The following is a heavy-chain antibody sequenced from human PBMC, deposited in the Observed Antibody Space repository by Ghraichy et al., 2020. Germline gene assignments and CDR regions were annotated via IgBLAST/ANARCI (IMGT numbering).Heavy chain of an antibody. CDR3: ARPRRSYDYGDYGGWYFDL. CDR2: IYYSGST. CDR1: GGSISSSSYY. V-gene: IGHV4-39*01. J-gene: IGHJ2*01. Sequence: SETLSLTCTVSGGSISSSSYYWGWIRQPPGKGLEWIGSIYYSGSTYYNPSLKSRVTISVDTSKNQFSLKLSSVTAADTAVYYCARPRRSYDYGDYGGWYFDLWGRGTLVTVSS. D-gene: IGHD4-17*01.